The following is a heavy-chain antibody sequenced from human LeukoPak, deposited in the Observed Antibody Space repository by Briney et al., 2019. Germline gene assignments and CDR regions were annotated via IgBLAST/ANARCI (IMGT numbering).Heavy chain of an antibody. V-gene: IGHV4-39*07. CDR1: GGSISSSSYY. Sequence: PSETLSLTCTVSGGSISSSSYYWGWIRQPPGKGLEWIGSIYYSGSTYYNPSLKSRVTISVDTSKNQFSLKLSSVTAADTAVYYCARGSTYYDFWSGYGARSNWFDPWGQGTLVTVSS. CDR3: ARGSTYYDFWSGYGARSNWFDP. J-gene: IGHJ5*02. D-gene: IGHD3-3*01. CDR2: IYYSGST.